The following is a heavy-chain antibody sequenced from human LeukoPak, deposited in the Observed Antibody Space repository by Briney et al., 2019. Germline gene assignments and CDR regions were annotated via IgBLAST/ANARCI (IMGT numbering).Heavy chain of an antibody. CDR2: ISGSGGST. CDR1: GFTFSSYA. J-gene: IGHJ1*01. D-gene: IGHD6-19*01. Sequence: PGGSLRLSCAASGFTFSSYAMSWVRQAPGKGLEWVSAISGSGGSTYYADSVKGRFTISRGNSKNTLYLQMNSLRAEDTAVYYCAKSVAVAGTFFFQHWGQGTLVTVSS. CDR3: AKSVAVAGTFFFQH. V-gene: IGHV3-23*01.